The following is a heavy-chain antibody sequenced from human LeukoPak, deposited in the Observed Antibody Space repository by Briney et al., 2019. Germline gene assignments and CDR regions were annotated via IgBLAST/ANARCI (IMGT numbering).Heavy chain of an antibody. CDR3: ARGEHDYGDYVAANWFDP. D-gene: IGHD4-17*01. V-gene: IGHV1-8*01. CDR1: GYTLTSYD. J-gene: IGHJ5*02. Sequence: ASVKVSCKASGYTLTSYDINWVRQATGQGLEWMGWMNPNSGNTGYAQKFQGRVTMTRNTSISTAYMELSSLRSEDTAVYYCARGEHDYGDYVAANWFDPWGQGTLVTVSS. CDR2: MNPNSGNT.